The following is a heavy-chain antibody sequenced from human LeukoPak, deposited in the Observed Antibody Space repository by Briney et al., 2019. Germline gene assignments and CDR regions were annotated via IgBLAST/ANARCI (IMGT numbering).Heavy chain of an antibody. V-gene: IGHV3-21*01. CDR3: VRDPPYYFDSSAYSNDY. D-gene: IGHD3-22*01. J-gene: IGHJ4*02. CDR1: GFRFSSYS. Sequence: GGSLRLSCAASGFRFSSYSMNWVRQAPERGLEWVSSISSVSSNINYADSVKGRFTISRDNAKNSVYLQMNSLRAEDTAVYYCVRDPPYYFDSSAYSNDYWGQGTLVTVSS. CDR2: ISSVSSNI.